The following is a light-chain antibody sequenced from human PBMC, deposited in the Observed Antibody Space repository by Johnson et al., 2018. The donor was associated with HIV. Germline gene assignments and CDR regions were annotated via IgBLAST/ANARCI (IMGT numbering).Light chain of an antibody. J-gene: IGLJ1*01. CDR2: KNN. V-gene: IGLV1-44*01. Sequence: QSVLTQPPSVSAAPGQKVTISCSGSISNIGSNTVNWYRRLPGTAPKLLIYKNNQRPSGVPDRFSGSKSGTSASLAIRGLRAEDEADYLCAAWDDKLNGTYVFGAGTEVTVL. CDR3: AAWDDKLNGTYV. CDR1: ISNIGSNT.